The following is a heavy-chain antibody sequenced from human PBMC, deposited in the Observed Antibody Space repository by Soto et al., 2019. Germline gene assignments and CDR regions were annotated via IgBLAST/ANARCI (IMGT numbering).Heavy chain of an antibody. D-gene: IGHD6-6*01. CDR1: GFTVSSSY. CDR3: AILSN. V-gene: IGHV3-53*01. J-gene: IGHJ4*02. Sequence: PGGSLRLSCAASGFTVSSSYMNWVRQAPGKGLEWVSIIYSXGTTSYADSVKGRFTISRDNFKNTLHLQRNSLRAEDTAVYYCAILSNWGQGTLVTVSS. CDR2: IYSXGTT.